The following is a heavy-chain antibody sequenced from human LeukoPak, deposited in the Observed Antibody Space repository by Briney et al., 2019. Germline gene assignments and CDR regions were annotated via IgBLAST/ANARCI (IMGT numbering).Heavy chain of an antibody. D-gene: IGHD4-23*01. V-gene: IGHV4-61*01. J-gene: IGHJ4*02. CDR1: GGSISSSSYY. Sequence: SETLSLTCTVSGGSISSSSYYWDWIRQSPGKGLEWIGYINSGGGTDYNPSLKSRVTISVDTSKNQFTLNLRSVTAADTAVYYCARDVGGGPFFDYWGQGTLVTVSS. CDR2: INSGGGT. CDR3: ARDVGGGPFFDY.